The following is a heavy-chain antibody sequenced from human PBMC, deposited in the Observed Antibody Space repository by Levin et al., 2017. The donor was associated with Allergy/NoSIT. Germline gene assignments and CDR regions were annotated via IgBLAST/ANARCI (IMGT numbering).Heavy chain of an antibody. V-gene: IGHV3-23*01. CDR1: GFTFSSYA. D-gene: IGHD2-15*01. CDR2: ISGSGGST. Sequence: SGGSLRLSCAASGFTFSSYAMSWVRQAPGKGLEWVSAISGSGGSTYYADSVKGRFTISRDNSKNTLYLQMNSLRAEDTAVYYCAKRDKEVDAFDIWGQGTMVTVSS. CDR3: AKRDKEVDAFDI. J-gene: IGHJ3*02.